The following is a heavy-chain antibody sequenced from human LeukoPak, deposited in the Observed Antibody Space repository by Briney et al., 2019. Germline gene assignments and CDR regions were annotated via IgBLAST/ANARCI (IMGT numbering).Heavy chain of an antibody. D-gene: IGHD1-26*01. J-gene: IGHJ4*02. CDR2: IKQDGSEK. CDR1: GFTFSSYW. V-gene: IGHV3-7*01. CDR3: ARAYQLQWELFGSEDTGGPFDY. Sequence: GGSLRLSCAASGFTFSSYWMSWVRQAPGKGLGWVANIKQDGSEKYYVDSVKGRFTISRDNAKNSLYLQMNSQRAEDTAVYYCARAYQLQWELFGSEDTGGPFDYWGQGTLVTVSS.